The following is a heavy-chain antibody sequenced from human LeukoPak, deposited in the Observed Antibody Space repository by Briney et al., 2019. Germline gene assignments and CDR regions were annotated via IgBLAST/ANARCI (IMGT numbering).Heavy chain of an antibody. CDR2: INSGGIST. D-gene: IGHD6-13*01. CDR3: ARTLYSSSWFDP. V-gene: IGHV3-74*01. CDR1: GFTFSAYW. Sequence: GGSLRLSCAASGFTFSAYWMHWVRQAPGKGLVWVSRINSGGISTSYADSVKGRFTISRDNAKNTLYLQMNSLRAEDTAVYYCARTLYSSSWFDPWGQGTLVTVSS. J-gene: IGHJ5*02.